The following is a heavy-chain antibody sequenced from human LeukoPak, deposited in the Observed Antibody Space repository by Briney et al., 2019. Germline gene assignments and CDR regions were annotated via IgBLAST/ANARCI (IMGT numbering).Heavy chain of an antibody. V-gene: IGHV3-30*18. CDR3: AKVRGYSYVGGAFDI. CDR2: ISYDGSNK. CDR1: GFTFSSYG. D-gene: IGHD5-18*01. J-gene: IGHJ3*02. Sequence: GGSLRLSCAASGFTFSSYGMHWVRQAPGKGLEWVAVISYDGSNKYYADSVKGRFTISRDNSKNTLYLQMNSLRAEDTAVYYCAKVRGYSYVGGAFDIWGQGTMVTVSS.